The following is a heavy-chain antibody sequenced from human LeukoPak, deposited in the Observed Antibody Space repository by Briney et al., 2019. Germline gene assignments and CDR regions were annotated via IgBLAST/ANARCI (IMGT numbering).Heavy chain of an antibody. CDR3: AVSYYDFWSGYYTLDY. Sequence: GGSLRLSCAASGFTVRSNYMSWGRQAPGKGLEWVSVIYSGGSTYYADSVKGRFTISRDNSKNTLYLQMNSLRAEDTAVYYCAVSYYDFWSGYYTLDYWGQGTLVTVSS. V-gene: IGHV3-66*01. J-gene: IGHJ4*02. CDR1: GFTVRSNY. D-gene: IGHD3-3*01. CDR2: IYSGGST.